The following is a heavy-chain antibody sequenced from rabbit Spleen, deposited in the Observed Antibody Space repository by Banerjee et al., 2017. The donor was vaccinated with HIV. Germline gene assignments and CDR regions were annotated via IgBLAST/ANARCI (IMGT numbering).Heavy chain of an antibody. J-gene: IGHJ6*01. Sequence: QSLEESGGDLVKTGASLTLTCTASGFSFSSSDYMCWVRQAPGKGLEWIACIAGSSSGFPYSATWAIGRSTCSKTSSTTLTPQMTSLTVADTATYFCASDTGSSFSSNGMDLSGPGTLVTV. V-gene: IGHV1S40*01. CDR1: GFSFSSSDY. CDR2: IAGSSSGFP. D-gene: IGHD8-1*01. CDR3: ASDTGSSFSSNGMDL.